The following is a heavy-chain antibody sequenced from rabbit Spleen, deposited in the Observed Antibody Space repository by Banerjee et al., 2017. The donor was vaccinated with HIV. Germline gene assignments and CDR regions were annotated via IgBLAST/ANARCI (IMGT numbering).Heavy chain of an antibody. J-gene: IGHJ4*01. D-gene: IGHD1-1*01. V-gene: IGHV1S40*01. CDR3: ARDLVTVIGWNFNL. Sequence: QSLEESGGDLVKPGASLTLTCTASGVSFSSYYYMCWVRQAPGKGLEWIACINIVTGKSVYASWAKGRIIMSRTSSTTVTLQMTSLTAADTATYFCARDLVTVIGWNFNLWGPGTLVTVS. CDR1: GVSFSSYYY. CDR2: INIVTGKS.